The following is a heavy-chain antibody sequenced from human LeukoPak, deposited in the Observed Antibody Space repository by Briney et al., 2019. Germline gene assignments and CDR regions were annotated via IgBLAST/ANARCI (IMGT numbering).Heavy chain of an antibody. V-gene: IGHV4-38-2*02. J-gene: IGHJ4*02. D-gene: IGHD3-10*01. CDR3: AREVWFGELLRYFDY. CDR2: IYHSGST. CDR1: GYSISSGYY. Sequence: PSETLSLTFAVSGYSISSGYYWGWIRQPPGKGLEWIGSIYHSGSTSYNPSLKSRDTISVDTSKNQFSLKQSSVTAADTAVYYCAREVWFGELLRYFDYWGQGTLVTVSS.